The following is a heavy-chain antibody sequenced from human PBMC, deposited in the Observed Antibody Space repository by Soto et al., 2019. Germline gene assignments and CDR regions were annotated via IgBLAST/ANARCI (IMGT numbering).Heavy chain of an antibody. J-gene: IGHJ4*02. CDR3: AKALSGGFTY. D-gene: IGHD2-8*02. CDR2: ISGSGDST. CDR1: GFTFSVYA. V-gene: IGHV3-23*01. Sequence: EVRLLESGGGLVQPGGSLRLSCAASGFTFSVYAMSWVRQAPGKGLEWVSGISGSGDSTHYADSVKGRFTVSRDNSKSRRYLQTNSLRAEDTAIYYCAKALSGGFTYWGQGTLVTVSS.